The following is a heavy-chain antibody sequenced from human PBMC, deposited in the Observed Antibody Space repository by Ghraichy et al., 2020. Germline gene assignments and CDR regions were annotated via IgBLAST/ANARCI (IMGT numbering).Heavy chain of an antibody. V-gene: IGHV4-34*01. CDR1: VGSFNGYY. J-gene: IGHJ3*02. CDR2: IHPTGTT. CDR3: ARRRQTWSAAEGDAFDI. Sequence: SETLSLTCAVYVGSFNGYYWSWIRQPPGKGLEWIGEIHPTGTTNNSPSLKSRLTLLVDTSKNQFSLLLKSVTAADTAVYYCARRRQTWSAAEGDAFDIWSQGAMGTVSS. D-gene: IGHD5-18*01.